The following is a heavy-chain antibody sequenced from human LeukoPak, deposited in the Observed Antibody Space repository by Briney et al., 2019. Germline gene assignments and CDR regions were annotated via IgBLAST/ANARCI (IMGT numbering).Heavy chain of an antibody. CDR2: FDPEDGET. D-gene: IGHD6-19*01. CDR1: GYTLTELS. J-gene: IGHJ2*01. CDR3: ATGSPGIAVAGFFRGYFDL. Sequence: ASVKVSCKVSGYTLTELSMHWVRQAPGKGLEWMGGFDPEDGETIYAQKFQGRVTMTEDTSTDTAYMELSSLRSEDTAVYYCATGSPGIAVAGFFRGYFDLWGRGTLVTVSS. V-gene: IGHV1-24*01.